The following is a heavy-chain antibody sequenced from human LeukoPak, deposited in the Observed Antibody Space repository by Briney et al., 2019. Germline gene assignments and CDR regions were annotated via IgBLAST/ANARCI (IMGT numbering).Heavy chain of an antibody. CDR2: IYTSGST. CDR3: ARQQLKTMASFDY. CDR1: GGSISTYY. D-gene: IGHD4/OR15-4a*01. V-gene: IGHV4-4*07. Sequence: PSXXLSLTCTVSGGSISTYYWSWIRQPAGKGLEWIGRIYTSGSTNYNPSLKSRVTMSVDMSKNQFSLKLSSVTAADTAVYYCARQQLKTMASFDYWGQGALVTVSS. J-gene: IGHJ4*02.